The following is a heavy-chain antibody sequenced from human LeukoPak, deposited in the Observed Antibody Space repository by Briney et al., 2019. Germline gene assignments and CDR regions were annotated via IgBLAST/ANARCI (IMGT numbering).Heavy chain of an antibody. J-gene: IGHJ5*02. Sequence: PSETLSLTCTVSGGSSSSNYWSWIRQPPGKGLEWIGYIYYSGSTNYNPSLKSRVTISVDTSKNQFSLKLSSVTAADTAVYYCARHRCSGGSCYPMNWFDPWGQGTLVTVSS. D-gene: IGHD2-15*01. CDR2: IYYSGST. V-gene: IGHV4-59*08. CDR1: GGSSSSNY. CDR3: ARHRCSGGSCYPMNWFDP.